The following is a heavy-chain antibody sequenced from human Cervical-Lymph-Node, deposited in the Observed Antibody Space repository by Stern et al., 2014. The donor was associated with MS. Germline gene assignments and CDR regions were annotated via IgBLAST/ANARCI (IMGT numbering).Heavy chain of an antibody. CDR1: GFTFDDYP. Sequence: EVQLVESGGVVVQPGGSLRLSCAASGFTFDDYPMHWVRQAPGKGLEWVSLISRDGGSTYYADSVKGRFTISRDNSKNSLYLVMNSLRIEDTALYYCAKEDQYDYIDYWGRGTLVTVSS. CDR3: AKEDQYDYIDY. CDR2: ISRDGGST. V-gene: IGHV3-43*01. J-gene: IGHJ4*02. D-gene: IGHD2-2*01.